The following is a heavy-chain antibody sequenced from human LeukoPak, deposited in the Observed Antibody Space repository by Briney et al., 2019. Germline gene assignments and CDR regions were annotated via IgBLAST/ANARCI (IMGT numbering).Heavy chain of an antibody. CDR1: GGSFSGYY. CDR2: INHSGST. J-gene: IGHJ4*02. D-gene: IGHD3-22*01. CDR3: ARARYYDSSGYHDFDY. Sequence: SETLSLTCAVYGGSFSGYYWSWIRQPPGKGLEWIGEINHSGSTNYNPSFKSRVTISVDTSKNQFSLKLSSVTAADTAVYYCARARYYDSSGYHDFDYWGQGTLVTVSS. V-gene: IGHV4-34*01.